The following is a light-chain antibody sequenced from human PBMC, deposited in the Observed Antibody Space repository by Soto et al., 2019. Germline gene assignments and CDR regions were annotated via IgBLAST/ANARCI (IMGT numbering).Light chain of an antibody. CDR1: QSVSSN. CDR2: GAS. J-gene: IGKJ4*01. CDR3: QHYNNWPPLT. Sequence: EIVVTQSPATLSVSPGERVTLSCRASQSVSSNLAWYQQKPGQAPRLLISGASTRATGIPARFSGSGSGTEFTLTISSLQSEDFAVYYCQHYNNWPPLTFGGGTKVEIK. V-gene: IGKV3-15*01.